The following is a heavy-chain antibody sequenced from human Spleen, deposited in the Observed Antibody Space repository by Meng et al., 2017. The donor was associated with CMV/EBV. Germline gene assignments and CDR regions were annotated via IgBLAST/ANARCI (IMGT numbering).Heavy chain of an antibody. CDR3: AKDGTAYYGLDV. CDR2: IWYDGSNK. J-gene: IGHJ6*02. Sequence: GESLKISCAASGFAFSSFVLHWVRQAPGKGLEWVARIWYDGSNKWYADSVKGRFTISRDNSKNTMSLQMNSLRAEDTAVYYCAKDGTAYYGLDVWGQGTTVTVSS. V-gene: IGHV3-33*06. CDR1: GFAFSSFV.